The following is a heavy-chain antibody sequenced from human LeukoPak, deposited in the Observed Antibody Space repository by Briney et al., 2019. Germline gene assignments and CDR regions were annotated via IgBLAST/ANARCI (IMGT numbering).Heavy chain of an antibody. CDR3: ARGHVAFDY. CDR2: IYSGGST. Sequence: GGPLRLSCAASGFIFSTYAMHWVRQVPGKGLKWVSVIYSGGSTYYADSVKGRFTISRDNSKNTLYLQMNSLRAEDTAVYYCARGHVAFDYWGQGTLVTVSS. CDR1: GFIFSTYA. J-gene: IGHJ4*02. V-gene: IGHV3-66*01. D-gene: IGHD5-12*01.